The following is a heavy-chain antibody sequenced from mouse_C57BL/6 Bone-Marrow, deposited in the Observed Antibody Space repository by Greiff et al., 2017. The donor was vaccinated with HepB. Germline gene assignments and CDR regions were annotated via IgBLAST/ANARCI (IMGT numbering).Heavy chain of an antibody. J-gene: IGHJ1*03. CDR3: AKTITTVDWYFDV. D-gene: IGHD1-1*01. CDR2: IGRSGNT. Sequence: LQKSGPGLVQPSQSLSINCTDSGVSLTRHGVHWARKTKGKGLEWLGVIGRSGNTDYNADFMSRLSISKDKSKSQVFFKMNSLQADDTAIYYCAKTITTVDWYFDVWGTGTTVTVSS. V-gene: IGHV2-5*01. CDR1: GVSLTRHG.